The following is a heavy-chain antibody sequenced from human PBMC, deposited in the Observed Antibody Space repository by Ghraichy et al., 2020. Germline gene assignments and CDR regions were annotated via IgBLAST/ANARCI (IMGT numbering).Heavy chain of an antibody. CDR3: ARDGYCSSTSCYGLTYNWFDP. Sequence: GGSLRLSCAASGFTVSSNYMSWVRQAPGKGLEWVSVIYSGGSTYYADSVKGRFTISRDNSKTTLYLQMNSLRAEDTAVYYCARDGYCSSTSCYGLTYNWFDPWGQGTLVTVSS. J-gene: IGHJ5*02. V-gene: IGHV3-66*01. CDR1: GFTVSSNY. CDR2: IYSGGST. D-gene: IGHD2-2*03.